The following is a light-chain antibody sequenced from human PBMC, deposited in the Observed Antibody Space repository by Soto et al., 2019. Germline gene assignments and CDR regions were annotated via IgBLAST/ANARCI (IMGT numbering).Light chain of an antibody. J-gene: IGKJ4*02. CDR2: GAS. CDR1: KHDSVNY. Sequence: IVVRHVADTRCLSRGERRTHYCSASKHDSVNYLAWYQQKPGQAPRLLIYGASSRVTGIPARFSGSGSGTDFILTISRLQPEDIAMYYCQQYDSSPQTFGGGTKVDIK. V-gene: IGKV3-20*01. CDR3: QQYDSSPQT.